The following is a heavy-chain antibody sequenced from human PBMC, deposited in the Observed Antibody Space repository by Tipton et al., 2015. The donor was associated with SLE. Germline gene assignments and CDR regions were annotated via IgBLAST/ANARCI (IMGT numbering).Heavy chain of an antibody. CDR2: IYYTGKT. CDR3: ANSLLRSSWYPYYFDY. Sequence: TLSLTCTLSGGSIISSRYFWAWVRQSPAKGLEWIGSIYYTGKTWYSRSLKSRVTISVDTSKIHFSLKLTSVTAADTAVYYCANSLLRSSWYPYYFDYWGQGTLVTVSS. D-gene: IGHD6-13*01. V-gene: IGHV4-39*02. J-gene: IGHJ4*02. CDR1: GGSIISSRYF.